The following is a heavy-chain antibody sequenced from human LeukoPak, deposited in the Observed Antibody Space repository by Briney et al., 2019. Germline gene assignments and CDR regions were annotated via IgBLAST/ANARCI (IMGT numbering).Heavy chain of an antibody. CDR3: ARVDCSSTSCYHYMDV. CDR2: INHSGST. J-gene: IGHJ6*03. V-gene: IGHV4-34*01. Sequence: SETLSLTCAVYGGSFSGCYWSWIRQPPGKGLEWIGEINHSGSTNYNPSLKSRVTISVDTSKNQFSLKLSSVTAADTAVYYCARVDCSSTSCYHYMDVWGKGTTVTVSS. D-gene: IGHD2-2*01. CDR1: GGSFSGCY.